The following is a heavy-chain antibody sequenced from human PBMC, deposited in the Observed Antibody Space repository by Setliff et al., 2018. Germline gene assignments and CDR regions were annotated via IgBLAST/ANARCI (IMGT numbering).Heavy chain of an antibody. J-gene: IGHJ4*02. CDR1: GGSFSTSY. Sequence: ETLSLTCAVYGGSFSTSYWIWIRQPPGKGLEWIGEINHSGSTNYNPSLKSRVTISVDTSKNSLYLQMSSLQTEDTAMYYCTQDRGVAGTGYFDSWGQGTLVTVSS. CDR2: INHSGST. CDR3: TQDRGVAGTGYFDS. V-gene: IGHV4-34*10. D-gene: IGHD6-19*01.